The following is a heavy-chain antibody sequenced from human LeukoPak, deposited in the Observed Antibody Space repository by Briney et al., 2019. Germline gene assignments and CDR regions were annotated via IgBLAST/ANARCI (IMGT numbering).Heavy chain of an antibody. Sequence: GASVKVSCKASGYTFASYGISWVRQAPGQGLEWMGWISAYNGNTNYAQKLQGRVTMSTDTSTSTAYMELRSLRSDDTAVYYCARPVRDGYNSDGFGYWGQGTLVTVSS. V-gene: IGHV1-18*01. CDR1: GYTFASYG. CDR3: ARPVRDGYNSDGFGY. J-gene: IGHJ4*02. D-gene: IGHD5-24*01. CDR2: ISAYNGNT.